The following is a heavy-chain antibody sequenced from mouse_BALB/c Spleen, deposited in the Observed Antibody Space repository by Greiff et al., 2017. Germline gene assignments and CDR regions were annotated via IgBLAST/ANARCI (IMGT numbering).Heavy chain of an antibody. Sequence: VQLKQSGGGLVQPGGSLKLSCAASGFTFSSYGMSWVRQTPDKRLELVATINSNGGSTYYPDSVKGRFTISRDNAKNTLYLQMSSLKSEDTAMYICAQYSTYAMDYWGQGTSVTVSS. CDR3: AQYSTYAMDY. CDR1: GFTFSSYG. J-gene: IGHJ4*01. D-gene: IGHD5-1*01. V-gene: IGHV5-6-3*01. CDR2: INSNGGST.